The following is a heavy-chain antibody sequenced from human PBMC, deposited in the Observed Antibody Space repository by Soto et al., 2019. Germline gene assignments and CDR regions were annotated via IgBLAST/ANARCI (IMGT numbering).Heavy chain of an antibody. V-gene: IGHV1-2*04. Sequence: ASVKVSCKASGYTFTGYYMHWVRQAPGQGLEWMGWINPNSGGTNYAQKFQGWVTMTRDTSISTAYMELSRLRSDDTAVYYCARVAGSSWYWYFDYWGQGTLVTVS. D-gene: IGHD6-13*01. CDR3: ARVAGSSWYWYFDY. J-gene: IGHJ4*02. CDR2: INPNSGGT. CDR1: GYTFTGYY.